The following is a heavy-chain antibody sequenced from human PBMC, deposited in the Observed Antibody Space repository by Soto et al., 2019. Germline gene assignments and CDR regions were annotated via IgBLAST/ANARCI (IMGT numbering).Heavy chain of an antibody. J-gene: IGHJ4*02. CDR3: ARVYMVRGTIIRYFDY. CDR2: IYHSGST. D-gene: IGHD3-10*01. CDR1: GGSISSSNW. V-gene: IGHV4-4*02. Sequence: QVQLQELGPGLVKPSGTLSLTCAVSGGSISSSNWWSWVRQPPGKGLEWIGKIYHSGSTNYNPSRKSRVTISVDKSKNQFSLKLSSVTAADTAVYYCARVYMVRGTIIRYFDYWGQGTLVTVSS.